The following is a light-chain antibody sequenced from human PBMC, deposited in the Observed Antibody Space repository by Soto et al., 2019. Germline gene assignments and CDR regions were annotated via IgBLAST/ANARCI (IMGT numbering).Light chain of an antibody. J-gene: IGLJ3*02. V-gene: IGLV3-21*02. Sequence: SYELTQPPSVSVAPGPTARITCEGDHIQTKSVHWYQQKPGQAPVLVVYDDSDRPSGIPERFSGSNSGNTATLTISRVEAGDEADYYCQVWDSSSDHPVVFGGGTKLTVL. CDR3: QVWDSSSDHPVV. CDR1: HIQTKS. CDR2: DDS.